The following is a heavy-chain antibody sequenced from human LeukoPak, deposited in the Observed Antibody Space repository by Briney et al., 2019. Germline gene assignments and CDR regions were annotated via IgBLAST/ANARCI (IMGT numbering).Heavy chain of an antibody. CDR3: AGSSSWYNYYYYGMDV. Sequence: GGSLRLSCAASGFTVSSNSMSWVRQAPGKGLEWVSVIYSGDSTFYADSMKGRFTISRDNAKNSLYLQMNSLRAEDTAVYYCAGSSSWYNYYYYGMDVWGQGTTVTVSS. V-gene: IGHV3-53*01. D-gene: IGHD6-13*01. CDR2: IYSGDST. J-gene: IGHJ6*02. CDR1: GFTVSSNS.